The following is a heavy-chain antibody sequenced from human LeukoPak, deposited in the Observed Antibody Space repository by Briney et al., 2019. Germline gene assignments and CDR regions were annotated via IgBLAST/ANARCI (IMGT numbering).Heavy chain of an antibody. CDR2: IYYSGST. CDR3: ARDGWGRAFDN. V-gene: IGHV4-59*11. J-gene: IGHJ3*02. Sequence: SETLSLTCTVSGGSISSHYCSWIRQSPEKGLEWIGYIYYSGSTNYNPSLKSRVTISVDTSKNQFSLKLSSVTAADTAVYYCARDGWGRAFDNWGQGTMVTVSS. CDR1: GGSISSHY. D-gene: IGHD1-26*01.